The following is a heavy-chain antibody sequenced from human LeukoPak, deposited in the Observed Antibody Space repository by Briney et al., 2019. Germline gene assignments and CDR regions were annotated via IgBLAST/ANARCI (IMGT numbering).Heavy chain of an antibody. CDR1: GYTFTSYD. D-gene: IGHD1-26*01. J-gene: IGHJ4*02. CDR3: ARKASGSYYDFDY. Sequence: ASVNVSCKASGYTFTSYDIIWVRQATGQPLEWMGWMNPNSGNKGYAQKFQGRVTITTNTSISTAYMELSSLRSQDMAVYYCARKASGSYYDFDYWGQGTVVTVSS. V-gene: IGHV1-8*03. CDR2: MNPNSGNK.